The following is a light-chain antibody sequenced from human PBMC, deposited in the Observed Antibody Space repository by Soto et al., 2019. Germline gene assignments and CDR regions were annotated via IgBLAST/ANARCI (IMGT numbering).Light chain of an antibody. V-gene: IGKV3-20*01. Sequence: EIVLTQSPGTLSLSPGERATLSCRASQSVSSSHLAWYQQKPGQAPRLLIYGASSRATGIPDRFSGSGSGTDFTLTISRLEPEDFAVYYCQQYGSSPPTCGQGTKVEIK. CDR2: GAS. J-gene: IGKJ1*01. CDR1: QSVSSSH. CDR3: QQYGSSPPT.